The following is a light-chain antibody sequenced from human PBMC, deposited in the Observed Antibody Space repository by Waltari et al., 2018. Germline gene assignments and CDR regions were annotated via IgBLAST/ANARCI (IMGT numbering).Light chain of an antibody. V-gene: IGLV6-57*02. J-gene: IGLJ3*02. CDR1: GGRFATNS. CDR3: QSYDGDRSWV. Sequence: FILTQSHSVSESPGRTVTIPCSGSGGRFATNSVQWYQQRPGSAPTTVIYPDNPRPPGVPDRFSGSVDSSSNSASLTISGLQTEDEADYYCQSYDGDRSWVFGGGTKLTVL. CDR2: PDN.